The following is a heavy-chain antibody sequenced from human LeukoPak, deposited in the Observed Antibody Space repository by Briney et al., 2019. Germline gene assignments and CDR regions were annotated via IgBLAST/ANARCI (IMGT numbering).Heavy chain of an antibody. V-gene: IGHV4-30-2*01. Sequence: SETLSLTCTVSGGSISSGGYYWSWIRQPPGKGLEWIGYIYHSGSTYYNPSLKSRVTISVDRSKNQFSLKLSSVTAADTAVYYCARVKDDIVVVPAAYFDYWGQGTLVTVSS. J-gene: IGHJ4*02. CDR1: GGSISSGGYY. CDR2: IYHSGST. D-gene: IGHD2-2*01. CDR3: ARVKDDIVVVPAAYFDY.